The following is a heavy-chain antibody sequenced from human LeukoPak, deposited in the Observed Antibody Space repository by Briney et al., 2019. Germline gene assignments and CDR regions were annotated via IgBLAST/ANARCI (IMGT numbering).Heavy chain of an antibody. D-gene: IGHD3-22*01. Sequence: GRSLRLSCAASGFTFRSHGMHWVRQAPGKGLEWVAGIWYDGSNEDYADSVKGRFIISRDNSKNTLYLQMNSLRVEDTAVYYCARAIDTSGHPIGYWGQGTLVTVTS. CDR2: IWYDGSNE. CDR1: GFTFRSHG. J-gene: IGHJ4*02. CDR3: ARAIDTSGHPIGY. V-gene: IGHV3-33*01.